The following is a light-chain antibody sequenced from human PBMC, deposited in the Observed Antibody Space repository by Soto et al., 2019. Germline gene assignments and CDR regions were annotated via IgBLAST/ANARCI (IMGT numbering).Light chain of an antibody. CDR3: QHHDNWPLIT. V-gene: IGKV3-15*01. CDR1: QSVSSN. Sequence: EIVMTQSPATLSVSPGERATLSCRASQSVSSNLAWYQQKPGQAPRLLIYGASIRATGILVRFSGSGSGTAFTLTISSLQSEDFALYYCQHHDNWPLITFGQGTRLEIK. CDR2: GAS. J-gene: IGKJ5*01.